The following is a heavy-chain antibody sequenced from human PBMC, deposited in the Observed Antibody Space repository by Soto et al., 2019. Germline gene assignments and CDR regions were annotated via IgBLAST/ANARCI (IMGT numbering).Heavy chain of an antibody. Sequence: QVQLQESGPGLVKPSETLSLTCTVSGGSISTYYWSWIRQPPGKGLEWIGYIYYSGSTNYNPSLKSRVTMSLDTSKNQFSLKLSSVTAADTAVDYCAREGASRGYYYYAMDVWGQGTTVTVSS. CDR3: AREGASRGYYYYAMDV. CDR2: IYYSGST. V-gene: IGHV4-59*01. CDR1: GGSISTYY. J-gene: IGHJ6*02. D-gene: IGHD1-26*01.